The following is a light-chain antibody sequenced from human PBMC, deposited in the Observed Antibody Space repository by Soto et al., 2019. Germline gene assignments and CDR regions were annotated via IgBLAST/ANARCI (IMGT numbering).Light chain of an antibody. CDR2: GAS. J-gene: IGKJ5*01. CDR3: QQLMSYPIT. Sequence: EIVLTQSPATLSLSPGERSTLSSRVSQSIRIYLAWYPPTPGQAPRLIISGASNRETGIPDRFSGSGAGPECTRPISSLQPEDVETDYCQQLMSYPITFGQGTRLEIK. CDR1: QSIRIY. V-gene: IGKV3-11*01.